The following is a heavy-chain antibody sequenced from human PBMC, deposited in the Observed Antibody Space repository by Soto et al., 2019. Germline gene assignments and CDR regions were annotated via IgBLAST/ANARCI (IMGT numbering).Heavy chain of an antibody. CDR3: ARDRQDIVVVVAAGNWFDP. Sequence: ASVKVSCKASGYTFTSYGISWMRQAPGQGLEWMGWISAYNGNTNYAQKLQGRVTMTTDTSTSTAYMELRSLRSDDMAVYYCARDRQDIVVVVAAGNWFDPWGQGTLVTVSS. D-gene: IGHD2-15*01. CDR2: ISAYNGNT. J-gene: IGHJ5*02. CDR1: GYTFTSYG. V-gene: IGHV1-18*03.